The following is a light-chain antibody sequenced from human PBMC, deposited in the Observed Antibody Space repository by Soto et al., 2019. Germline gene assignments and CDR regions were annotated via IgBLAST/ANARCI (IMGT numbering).Light chain of an antibody. V-gene: IGKV3-20*01. Sequence: EIVLTQSPGTLSLSPGERATLSCRASQIVNNSYLAWYQQKPGQAPRLLIYGASSRATGIPDRFSGSGSGTDFTLTISRLEPEDFAVYYCQQYGNSPRTFGQGTKLVIK. CDR3: QQYGNSPRT. J-gene: IGKJ2*01. CDR2: GAS. CDR1: QIVNNSY.